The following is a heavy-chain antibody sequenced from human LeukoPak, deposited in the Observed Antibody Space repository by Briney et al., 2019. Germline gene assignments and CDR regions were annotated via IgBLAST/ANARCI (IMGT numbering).Heavy chain of an antibody. J-gene: IGHJ4*02. D-gene: IGHD3-3*01. CDR2: INPKSGDP. V-gene: IGHV1-2*02. Sequence: ASVKVSCKASGYTFTSYGISWVRQAPGQGLEWMGWINPKSGDPIYVQKFQGRVTLTRDTSIDTVYLELSSLKSDDTAVYYCAKDVSGTLDYWGQGTLVTVSS. CDR3: AKDVSGTLDY. CDR1: GYTFTSYG.